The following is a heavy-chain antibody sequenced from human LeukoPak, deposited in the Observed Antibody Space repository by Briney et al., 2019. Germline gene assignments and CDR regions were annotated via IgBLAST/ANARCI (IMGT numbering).Heavy chain of an antibody. V-gene: IGHV1-18*01. CDR3: ASRTYYYYYMDV. CDR2: ISAYNGNT. Sequence: ASVKVSCKASGYTFTTYGISWVRQAPGQGLEWMGWISAYNGNTNYAQKLQGRVTMTTDTSTSTAYMELRSLRSDDTAVYYCASRTYYYYYMDVWGKGTTVTVSS. CDR1: GYTFTTYG. J-gene: IGHJ6*03.